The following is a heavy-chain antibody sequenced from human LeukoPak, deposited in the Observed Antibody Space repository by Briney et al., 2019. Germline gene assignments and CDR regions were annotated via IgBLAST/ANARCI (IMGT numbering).Heavy chain of an antibody. CDR3: ARGAWGGYVFWSGQIVY. D-gene: IGHD3-3*01. Sequence: GGSLRLSCAASGFTFSSYSMNWVRQAPGKGLEWVSYISSSSSTIYYADSVKGRFTISRDNAKNSLYLQMNSLRAEDTAVYYCARGAWGGYVFWSGQIVYWGQGTLVTVSS. CDR1: GFTFSSYS. CDR2: ISSSSSTI. J-gene: IGHJ4*02. V-gene: IGHV3-48*01.